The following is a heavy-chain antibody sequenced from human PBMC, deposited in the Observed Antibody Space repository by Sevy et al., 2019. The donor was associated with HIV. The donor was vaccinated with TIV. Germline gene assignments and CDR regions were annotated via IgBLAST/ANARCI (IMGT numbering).Heavy chain of an antibody. Sequence: GESLKISCAASGFTFSSYAMHWVRQAPGKGLEWVSTISGSGGSAYYADSVKGRFTISRDNSKNTLFLQMHSLRAEDTAVYYCAKGLRGTTTNNWFDPWGQGTLVTVSS. CDR2: ISGSGGSA. V-gene: IGHV3-23*01. D-gene: IGHD4-17*01. CDR1: GFTFSSYA. CDR3: AKGLRGTTTNNWFDP. J-gene: IGHJ5*02.